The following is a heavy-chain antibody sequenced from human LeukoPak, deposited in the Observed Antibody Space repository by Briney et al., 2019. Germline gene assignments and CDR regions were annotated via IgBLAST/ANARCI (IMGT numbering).Heavy chain of an antibody. D-gene: IGHD3-10*01. V-gene: IGHV4-59*08. J-gene: IGHJ4*02. CDR3: ASLYGSGSYYNSW. CDR2: IYYSGST. Sequence: SETLSLTCTVSGGSIGSYYWSWIRQPPGKGLEWIGYIYYSGSTNYNPSLKSRVTISVDTSKNQFSLKLSSVTAADTAVYYCASLYGSGSYYNSWWGQGTLVTVSS. CDR1: GGSIGSYY.